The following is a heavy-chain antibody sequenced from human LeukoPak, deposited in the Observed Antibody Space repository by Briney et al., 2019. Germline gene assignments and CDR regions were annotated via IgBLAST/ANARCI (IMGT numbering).Heavy chain of an antibody. CDR3: ASGSVSYYYYYMDV. CDR2: MNPNSGNT. V-gene: IGHV1-8*01. J-gene: IGHJ6*03. D-gene: IGHD3-10*01. CDR1: GYTFTSYD. Sequence: ASVKVSCKASGYTFTSYDINWVRQATGQGLEWVGWMNPNSGNTGYAQKFQGRVTMTRNTSISTAYMELSSLRSEDTAVYYCASGSVSYYYYYMDVWGKGTTVTVSS.